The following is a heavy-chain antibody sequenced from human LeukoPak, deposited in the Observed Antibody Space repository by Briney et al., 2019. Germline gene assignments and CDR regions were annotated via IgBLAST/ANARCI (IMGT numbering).Heavy chain of an antibody. CDR2: VSAYNGNT. D-gene: IGHD6-19*01. Sequence: ASVKVSCTASGYTFTSTGICWVRQAPGQGLEWMGWVSAYNGNTNYAQKFQGRVTMTRDTSTSTAYMELRNLRSDDTAMYYCARDAPQWRNAFDFWGQGTMVTVSS. CDR1: GYTFTSTG. J-gene: IGHJ3*01. CDR3: ARDAPQWRNAFDF. V-gene: IGHV1-18*01.